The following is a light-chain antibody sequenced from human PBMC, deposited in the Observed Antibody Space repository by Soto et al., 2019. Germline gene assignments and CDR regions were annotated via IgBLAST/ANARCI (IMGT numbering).Light chain of an antibody. Sequence: EIVMTQSPATLSVSPGERATLSCRASQSVSINLAWYQHKPGQAPRLLLYDASTRATGVPARSSGSGSGTEFKPTISSRLSDGVVVSYCQEYDNWPPYTFGQGTKLEIK. CDR2: DAS. CDR3: QEYDNWPPYT. J-gene: IGKJ2*01. V-gene: IGKV3-15*01. CDR1: QSVSIN.